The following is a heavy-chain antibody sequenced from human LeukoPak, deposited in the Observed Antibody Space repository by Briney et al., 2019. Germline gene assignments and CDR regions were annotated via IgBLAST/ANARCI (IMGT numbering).Heavy chain of an antibody. D-gene: IGHD6-19*01. J-gene: IGHJ4*02. Sequence: GGSLRLSCAASGFTFSSYSINWVRQAPGKGLEWLSYISSSSRAISYADSLKGRFTVSRDNAKNSLDLQMNSLRVEDTAVYYCARVGTSGWTSDYWGQGTLVTVSS. CDR1: GFTFSSYS. V-gene: IGHV3-48*04. CDR3: ARVGTSGWTSDY. CDR2: ISSSSRAI.